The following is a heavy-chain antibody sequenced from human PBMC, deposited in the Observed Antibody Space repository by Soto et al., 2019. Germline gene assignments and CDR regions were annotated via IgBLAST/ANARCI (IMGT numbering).Heavy chain of an antibody. J-gene: IGHJ6*02. CDR2: ISYDGRNK. Sequence: PXGSLKLSCAASGFTFSSYGMHWVRQAPGKGLEWVAVISYDGRNKYYADPVKGRFTISRDNSKNTLYLQMSSLRPEDTAVYYCVKDGSSGWPYYYGMDVWGQGTTVTVSS. CDR3: VKDGSSGWPYYYGMDV. D-gene: IGHD6-19*01. V-gene: IGHV3-30*18. CDR1: GFTFSSYG.